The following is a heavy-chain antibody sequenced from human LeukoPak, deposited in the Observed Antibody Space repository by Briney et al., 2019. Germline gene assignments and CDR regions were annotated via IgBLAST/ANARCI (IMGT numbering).Heavy chain of an antibody. J-gene: IGHJ4*02. D-gene: IGHD3-22*01. CDR3: AREARSGYYDSSGTYVY. CDR2: IYHSGST. CDR1: GGSISSSNW. Sequence: SETLSLTCAVSGGSISSSNWWSWVRQSPGKGLEWIGEIYHSGSTNYNPSLKSRVTISVDKSKNQFSLKLSSVTAADTAVYYCAREARSGYYDSSGTYVYWGQGTLVTVSS. V-gene: IGHV4-4*02.